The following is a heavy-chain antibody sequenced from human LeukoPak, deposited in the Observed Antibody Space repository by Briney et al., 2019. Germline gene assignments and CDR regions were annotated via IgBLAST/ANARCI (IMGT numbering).Heavy chain of an antibody. CDR3: TRRDSSVYYFDY. D-gene: IGHD6-19*01. J-gene: IGHJ4*02. CDR1: GFTFSGYS. CDR2: ISTSSNTI. Sequence: GGSLRLSCAASGFTFSGYSMNWVRQAPGKGLEWVSYISTSSNTIYYADSVKGRFTISRDNAKNSLYLQMNSLRDEDTAVYYCTRRDSSVYYFDYWGQGTLVTVSS. V-gene: IGHV3-48*02.